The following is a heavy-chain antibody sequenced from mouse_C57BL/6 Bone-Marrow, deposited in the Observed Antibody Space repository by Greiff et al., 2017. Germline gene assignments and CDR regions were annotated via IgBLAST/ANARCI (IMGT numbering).Heavy chain of an antibody. J-gene: IGHJ1*03. Sequence: VQLQQPGAELVKPGASVKMSCKASGYTFTSYWITWVKQRPGQGLEWIGDIYPGSGSTNYNEKFKSKATLTVDTSSSTAYMQLSSLTSEDSAVYYCARSYYSNLDFDVWGTGTTVTVSS. CDR1: GYTFTSYW. CDR2: IYPGSGST. V-gene: IGHV1-55*01. D-gene: IGHD2-5*01. CDR3: ARSYYSNLDFDV.